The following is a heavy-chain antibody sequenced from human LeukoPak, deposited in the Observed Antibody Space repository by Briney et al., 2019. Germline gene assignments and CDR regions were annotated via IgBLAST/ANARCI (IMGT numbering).Heavy chain of an antibody. CDR2: IYYSGST. CDR1: GVSITSYY. D-gene: IGHD3-9*01. CDR3: AALRLNHVLRYFDWLLPHGWFDP. Sequence: SETLSLTCNVSGVSITSYYWSWIRQPPGKGLEWIGSIYYSGSTYYNPSLKSRVTISVDTSKNQFSLKLSSVTAADTAVYYCAALRLNHVLRYFDWLLPHGWFDPWGQGTLVTVSS. J-gene: IGHJ5*02. V-gene: IGHV4-59*04.